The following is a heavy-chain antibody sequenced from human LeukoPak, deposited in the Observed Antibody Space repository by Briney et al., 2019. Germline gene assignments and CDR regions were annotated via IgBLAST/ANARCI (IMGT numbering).Heavy chain of an antibody. J-gene: IGHJ3*02. CDR3: ARGYYYDSSGYFEAFDI. V-gene: IGHV4-59*01. D-gene: IGHD3-22*01. Sequence: PSETLSLTCTVSSGSISSYYLSWVRQPPGKGLEWIGYIYYSGSTNYNPSPKSRVTISVDTSKNQFSLKLSSVTAADTAVYYCARGYYYDSSGYFEAFDIWGQGTMVTVSS. CDR1: SGSISSYY. CDR2: IYYSGST.